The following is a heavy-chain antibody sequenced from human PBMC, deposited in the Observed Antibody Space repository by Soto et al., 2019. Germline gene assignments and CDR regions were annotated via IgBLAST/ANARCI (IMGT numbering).Heavy chain of an antibody. CDR1: GFTFTSFA. CDR3: EKGELPVADPNFDF. V-gene: IGHV3-23*01. D-gene: IGHD6-19*01. CDR2: ITGSGGLT. J-gene: IGHJ4*02. Sequence: EVQLLESGGGLVQPGGSLRLSCAASGFTFTSFAMSWVRQAPGKGLEWVSGITGSGGLTYYGDSVKGRFTISRDNSKNTLYRQMNTLRAEDTAVYYCEKGELPVADPNFDFWGQGTLVTVS.